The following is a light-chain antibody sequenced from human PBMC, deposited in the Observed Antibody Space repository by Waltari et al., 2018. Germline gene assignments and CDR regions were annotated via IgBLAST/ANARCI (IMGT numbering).Light chain of an antibody. Sequence: DIQMTQSPSTLSASVGDRVPITCRARQTISSWLAWYQQQPGKAPRLLIYRASTLESGVPSRFSGSGAGTEFTLTISSLQPDDFATYYCQQYNSYSITFGQGTRLEIK. J-gene: IGKJ5*01. CDR1: QTISSW. CDR3: QQYNSYSIT. V-gene: IGKV1-5*03. CDR2: RAS.